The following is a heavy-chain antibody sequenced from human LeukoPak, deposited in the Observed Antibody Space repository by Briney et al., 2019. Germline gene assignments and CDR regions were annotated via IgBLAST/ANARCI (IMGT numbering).Heavy chain of an antibody. CDR3: AGPKWELVHDAFDI. Sequence: SETLSLTCTVSGGSISSYYWSWIRQPAGKGLEWIGRIYTSGSTNYNPSLKSRVTMSVDTSKNQFSLKLSSVTAADTAVYYCAGPKWELVHDAFDIWGQGTMVTVSS. J-gene: IGHJ3*02. V-gene: IGHV4-4*07. CDR1: GGSISSYY. CDR2: IYTSGST. D-gene: IGHD1-26*01.